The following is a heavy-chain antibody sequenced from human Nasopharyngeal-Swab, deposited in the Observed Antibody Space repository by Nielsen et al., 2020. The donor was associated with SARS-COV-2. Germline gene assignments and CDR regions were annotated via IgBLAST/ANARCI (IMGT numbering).Heavy chain of an antibody. CDR3: AKDWEEMATTGGFYFDY. V-gene: IGHV3-30*18. J-gene: IGHJ4*02. Sequence: GSLRLSCEASGFTFSSYGIHWVRQAPGKGLEWVAVISYDGSQKHYGDSVKGRFIISRDRTKNTVYLQMNSLRADDTAVYYCAKDWEEMATTGGFYFDYWGQGILVTVSS. CDR2: ISYDGSQK. D-gene: IGHD5-24*01. CDR1: GFTFSSYG.